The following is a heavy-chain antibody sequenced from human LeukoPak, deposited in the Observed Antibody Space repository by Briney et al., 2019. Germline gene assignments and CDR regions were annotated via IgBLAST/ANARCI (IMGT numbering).Heavy chain of an antibody. CDR2: IYYSGST. D-gene: IGHD6-19*01. Sequence: PSETLSLTCTVSGDSINNHFWSWIRQPPGKGPEWIGSIYYSGSTYYNPSLKSRVTISVDTSKNQFSLKLRSVTAADTAVYYCARYTSGWTSDDYWGQGTLVTVSS. J-gene: IGHJ4*02. CDR1: GDSINNHF. CDR3: ARYTSGWTSDDY. V-gene: IGHV4-59*05.